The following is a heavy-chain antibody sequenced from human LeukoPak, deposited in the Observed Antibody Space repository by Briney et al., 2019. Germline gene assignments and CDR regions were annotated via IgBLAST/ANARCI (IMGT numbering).Heavy chain of an antibody. Sequence: ASVKVSCTSSGYTFTIYGISWVRQAPGQGLEWMGWISAYNGNTNYAQKLQGRVTMTTDTSTSTAYMELRSLRSDDTAVYYCARDWGPYYYGSGSYPDAFDIWGQGTMVTVSS. J-gene: IGHJ3*02. CDR3: ARDWGPYYYGSGSYPDAFDI. V-gene: IGHV1-18*01. D-gene: IGHD3-10*01. CDR2: ISAYNGNT. CDR1: GYTFTIYG.